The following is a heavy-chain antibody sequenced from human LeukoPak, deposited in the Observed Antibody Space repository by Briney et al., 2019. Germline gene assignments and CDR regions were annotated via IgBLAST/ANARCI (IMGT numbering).Heavy chain of an antibody. D-gene: IGHD4-11*01. Sequence: GGSLRLSCAASGFTFSSYWMSWVCQAPGKGLEWVANIKQDGSEKYYVDSVKGRFTISRDNAKNSLYLQMNGLRAEDTAVYYCARRGTVALGAFDIWGQGTMATVSS. J-gene: IGHJ3*02. CDR1: GFTFSSYW. CDR3: ARRGTVALGAFDI. CDR2: IKQDGSEK. V-gene: IGHV3-7*01.